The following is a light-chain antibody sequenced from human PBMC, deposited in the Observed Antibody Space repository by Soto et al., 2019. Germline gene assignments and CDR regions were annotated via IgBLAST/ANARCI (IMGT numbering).Light chain of an antibody. CDR3: GTWDSSLSAVV. J-gene: IGLJ2*01. V-gene: IGLV1-51*01. CDR1: SSNIGNNY. Sequence: QSVLRQPPSVSAAPGQKVTISCSGSSSNIGNNYVSWYQQFPGTAPKLLIYDNNKRPSGIPDRFSGSKSGTSATLDITGLQTGDEADYYCGTWDSSLSAVVFGGGTKVTVL. CDR2: DNN.